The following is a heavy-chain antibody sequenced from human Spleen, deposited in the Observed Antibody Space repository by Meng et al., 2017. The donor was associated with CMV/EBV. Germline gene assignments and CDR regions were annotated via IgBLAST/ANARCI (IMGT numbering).Heavy chain of an antibody. Sequence: GGSLRLSCAASGFTFRNYAMSWVRQAPGKGLEWVSAISGSGGSTYYADSVKGRFTISRDNSKNTLYLQMNSLRAEDTAVYYCARSQYSGSYWGSDFYFDYWGQGTLVTVSS. CDR2: ISGSGGST. CDR3: ARSQYSGSYWGSDFYFDY. CDR1: GFTFRNYA. J-gene: IGHJ4*02. V-gene: IGHV3-23*01. D-gene: IGHD1-26*01.